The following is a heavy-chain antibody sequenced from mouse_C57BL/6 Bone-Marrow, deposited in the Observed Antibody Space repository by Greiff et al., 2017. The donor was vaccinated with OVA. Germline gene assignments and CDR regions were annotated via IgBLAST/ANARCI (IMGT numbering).Heavy chain of an antibody. CDR3: ARHGSSYGYWYFDV. V-gene: IGHV1-55*01. CDR2: IYPGSGST. D-gene: IGHD1-1*01. CDR1: GYTFTSYW. J-gene: IGHJ1*03. Sequence: VKLQQPGAELVKPGASVKMSCKASGYTFTSYWITWVKQRPGQGLEWIGDIYPGSGSTNYNEKFKSKATLTVDTSSSTAYMQLSSLTSEDSAVYYCARHGSSYGYWYFDVWGTGTTVTVSS.